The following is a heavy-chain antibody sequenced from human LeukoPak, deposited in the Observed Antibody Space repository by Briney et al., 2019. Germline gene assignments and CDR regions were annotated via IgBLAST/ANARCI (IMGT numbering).Heavy chain of an antibody. CDR3: ARAGAYSSSWYSSGTFYYYYGMDV. J-gene: IGHJ6*02. Sequence: SETLSLTCTVSPGSISTTTYYWGWIRQPPGKGLEWIGTIAYTGTANYNPSLESRITLSRDTSKNQVSLKLSSVTAADTAVYYCARAGAYSSSWYSSGTFYYYYGMDVWGQGTTVTVSS. CDR2: IAYTGTA. V-gene: IGHV4-39*07. CDR1: PGSISTTTYY. D-gene: IGHD6-13*01.